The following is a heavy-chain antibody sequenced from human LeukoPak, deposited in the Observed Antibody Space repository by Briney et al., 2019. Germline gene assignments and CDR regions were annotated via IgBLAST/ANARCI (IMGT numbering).Heavy chain of an antibody. J-gene: IGHJ4*02. CDR1: GFTFSDYY. CDR2: ISGNGGST. D-gene: IGHD3-22*01. V-gene: IGHV3-23*01. CDR3: AKRSSGYSFDY. Sequence: GGSLRLSCAASGFTFSDYYMSWVRQAPGKGLEWLSAISGNGGSTYYADSVMGRFTISRDNSKNTLYLQMNSLRAEDTAVYYCAKRSSGYSFDYWGQGTLVTVSS.